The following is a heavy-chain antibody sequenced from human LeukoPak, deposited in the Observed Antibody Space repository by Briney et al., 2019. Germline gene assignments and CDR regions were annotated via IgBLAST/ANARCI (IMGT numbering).Heavy chain of an antibody. V-gene: IGHV4-59*01. J-gene: IGHJ4*02. CDR3: ASSMVRGVIPFDY. D-gene: IGHD3-10*01. CDR2: IYYSGST. CDR1: GGSISSYY. Sequence: TSETLSLTCTVSGGSISSYYWSWIRQPPGKGLEWIGYIYYSGSTNYNPSLKSRVIISVDTSKNQFSLKLSSVTAADTAVYYCASSMVRGVIPFDYWGQGTLVTVSS.